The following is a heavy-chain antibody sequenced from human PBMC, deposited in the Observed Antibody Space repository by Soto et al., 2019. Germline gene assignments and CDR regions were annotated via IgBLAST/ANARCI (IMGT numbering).Heavy chain of an antibody. V-gene: IGHV1-3*01. Sequence: QVQIVQSGAEVKKPGASVKVSCKASGYTFTSYAMHWVRQAPGQRLEWMGWINAGNGNTKYSQKFQGRVTITRDTSASTSYMALSSLRSEDTAVYYCARTFGYYYGMDVWGQGTTVTVSS. CDR1: GYTFTSYA. CDR3: ARTFGYYYGMDV. CDR2: INAGNGNT. J-gene: IGHJ6*02. D-gene: IGHD3-16*01.